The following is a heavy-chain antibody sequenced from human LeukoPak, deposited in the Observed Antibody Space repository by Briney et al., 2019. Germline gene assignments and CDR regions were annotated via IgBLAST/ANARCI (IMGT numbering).Heavy chain of an antibody. CDR3: ARVGGYSYGQGYFDL. J-gene: IGHJ2*01. CDR1: GGTFSSYA. D-gene: IGHD5-18*01. CDR2: IIPILGIA. Sequence: ASVKVSCKASGGTFSSYAISWVRQALGQGLEWMGRIIPILGIANYAQKFQGRVTITADKSTSTAYMELSSLRSEDTAVYYCARVGGYSYGQGYFDLWGRGTLVTVSS. V-gene: IGHV1-69*04.